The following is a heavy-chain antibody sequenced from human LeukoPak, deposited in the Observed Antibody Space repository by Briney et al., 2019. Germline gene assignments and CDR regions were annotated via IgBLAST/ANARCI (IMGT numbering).Heavy chain of an antibody. J-gene: IGHJ4*02. CDR2: ISSSSSYI. V-gene: IGHV3-21*01. CDR3: ARRGGSSSRRSPIDY. Sequence: GGSLRLSCAASGFTFSSYSMNWVRQAPGKGLEWVSSISSSSSYIYYADSVKGRFTISRDNAKNSLYLQMNGLRAEGTAVYYCARRGGSSSRRSPIDYWGQGTLVTVSS. CDR1: GFTFSSYS. D-gene: IGHD6-6*01.